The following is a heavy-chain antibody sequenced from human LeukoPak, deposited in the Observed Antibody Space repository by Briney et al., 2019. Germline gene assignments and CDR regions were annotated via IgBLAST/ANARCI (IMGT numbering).Heavy chain of an antibody. CDR3: ARLEPSYYDINDAFDI. D-gene: IGHD3-9*01. CDR2: IYYSGST. CDR1: GGSISSSSYY. J-gene: IGHJ3*02. V-gene: IGHV4-39*07. Sequence: PSETLSLTCTVSGGSISSSSYYWGWIRQPPGKGLEWIGSIYYSGSTYYNPSLKSRVTISVDTSKNQFSLKLSSVTAADTAVYYCARLEPSYYDINDAFDIWGQGTMVTVSS.